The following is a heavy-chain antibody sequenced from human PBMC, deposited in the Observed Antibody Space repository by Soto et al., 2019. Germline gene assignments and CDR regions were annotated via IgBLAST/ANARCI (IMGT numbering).Heavy chain of an antibody. CDR3: ARVVPGAEAWFVP. CDR2: ISLYSDGT. J-gene: IGHJ5*02. V-gene: IGHV1-18*01. Sequence: QVQLVQSGGEVKRPGASVKVSCKTSGYTFSNYGITWVRQAPGQPLEWRGWISLYSDGTTYAQKFQGRGSMTTDTSTTTSYMELRSLRSDDTAVYYCARVVPGAEAWFVPLGQGSLVTDSS. CDR1: GYTFSNYG. D-gene: IGHD2-2*01.